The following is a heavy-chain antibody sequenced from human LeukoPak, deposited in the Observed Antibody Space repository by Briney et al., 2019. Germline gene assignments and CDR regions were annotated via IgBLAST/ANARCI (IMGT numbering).Heavy chain of an antibody. Sequence: GGSLRLSCAASGFTFSDYYMSWIRQAPGKGLEWVSYISGSGSTIYYADSVKGRFTFSRDNAENSLYLQMNSLRVEDTAVYYCARTREQWQVLDYWGQGTLVTVSS. CDR3: ARTREQWQVLDY. CDR2: ISGSGSTI. V-gene: IGHV3-11*04. CDR1: GFTFSDYY. J-gene: IGHJ4*02. D-gene: IGHD6-19*01.